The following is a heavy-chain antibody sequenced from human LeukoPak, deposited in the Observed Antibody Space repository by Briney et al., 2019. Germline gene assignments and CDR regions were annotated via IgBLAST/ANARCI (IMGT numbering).Heavy chain of an antibody. CDR3: ARGGGDYNPFDY. CDR1: GFTVSSNY. Sequence: GGSLRLSCAVSGFTVSSNYMSWVRQAPGKGLEWFSVMYSGGSTYYADSVKGRFTISRHNSKNTLYLEINSLRPDDTAVYYCARGGGDYNPFDYWGQGTLVTVSS. D-gene: IGHD4-17*01. V-gene: IGHV3-53*04. CDR2: MYSGGST. J-gene: IGHJ4*02.